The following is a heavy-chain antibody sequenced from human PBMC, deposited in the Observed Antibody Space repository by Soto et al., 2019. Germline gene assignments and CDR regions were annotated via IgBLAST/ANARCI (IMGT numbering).Heavy chain of an antibody. Sequence: QVQLVQSGAEVKKPGASVKVSCKASGYTFTSYAMHWVRQAPGQRLEWMGCINAGNGNTKYSQKFQGRVTITRDTTASTAYMELSSLRSEDTAVYYCARTSGYYFFDYWGQGTLVTVSS. CDR3: ARTSGYYFFDY. D-gene: IGHD3-3*01. J-gene: IGHJ4*02. CDR2: INAGNGNT. V-gene: IGHV1-3*01. CDR1: GYTFTSYA.